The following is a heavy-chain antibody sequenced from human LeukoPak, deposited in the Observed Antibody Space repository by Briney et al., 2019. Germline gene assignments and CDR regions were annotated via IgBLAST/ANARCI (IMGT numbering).Heavy chain of an antibody. J-gene: IGHJ6*03. CDR1: GGSISSYY. V-gene: IGHV4-4*09. CDR3: ARHLYYYYMDV. CDR2: IYTSGST. D-gene: IGHD3-3*02. Sequence: KPSETLSFTCTVSGGSISSYYWSWIRQPPGKGLEWIGYIYTSGSTNYNPSLKSRVTISVDTSKNQFSLKLSSVTAADTAVYYCARHLYYYYMDVWGKGTTVTVSS.